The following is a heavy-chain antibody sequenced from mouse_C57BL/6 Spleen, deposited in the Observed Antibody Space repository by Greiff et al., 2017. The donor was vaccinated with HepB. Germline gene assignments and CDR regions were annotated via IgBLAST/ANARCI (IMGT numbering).Heavy chain of an antibody. CDR1: GYTFTSYT. CDR2: INPSSGYT. V-gene: IGHV1-4*01. CDR3: SRTHER. J-gene: IGHJ2*01. Sequence: VQLQQSGAELARPGASVKMSCKASGYTFTSYTMHWVKQRPGQGLEWIGYINPSSGYTKYNQKFKDKATLTADKSSSTAYMQLSILTSEDSAVYAFSRTHERWGQGTTLTVSS.